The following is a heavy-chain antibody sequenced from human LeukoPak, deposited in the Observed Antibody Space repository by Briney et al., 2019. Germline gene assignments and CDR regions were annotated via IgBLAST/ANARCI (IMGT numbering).Heavy chain of an antibody. V-gene: IGHV3-7*01. CDR2: IKQDGNEK. CDR1: GFTFTSFW. CDR3: ARDRRDAYYYTYYYMDV. Sequence: GGSLRLSCAASGFTFTSFWMSWVRQAPGKGLEWVANIKQDGNEKYYVDSVKGRFTISRDNAKNSLYLQMNSLRAEDTAVYYCARDRRDAYYYTYYYMDVWGKGTTAAVSS. J-gene: IGHJ6*03.